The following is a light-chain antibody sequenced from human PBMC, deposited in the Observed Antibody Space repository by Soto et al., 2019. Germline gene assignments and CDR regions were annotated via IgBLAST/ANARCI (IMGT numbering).Light chain of an antibody. V-gene: IGLV2-14*01. CDR1: SRDVGGYNY. CDR3: NSFTSSSTFV. Sequence: QSVLTQPASVSGSPGQSITISCTGTSRDVGGYNYVSWYQQHPGKAPKLMIYEVSNRPSGVSNRFSGSRSGNTASLTISGLQSEDEAEYYCNSFTSSSTFVFGTGTALTVL. CDR2: EVS. J-gene: IGLJ1*01.